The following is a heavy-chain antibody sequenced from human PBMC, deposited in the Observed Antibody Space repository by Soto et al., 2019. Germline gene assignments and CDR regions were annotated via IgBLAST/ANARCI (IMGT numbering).Heavy chain of an antibody. D-gene: IGHD6-19*01. CDR2: INSNGEST. J-gene: IGHJ4*02. V-gene: IGHV3-23*01. CDR1: GFTFSRYV. Sequence: PVGSLRLSCVASGFTFSRYVMSWVRQAPGKGLEWVATINSNGESTYYADSVKGRFTISRDNAKNSLYLQMNSLRAEDTAVYYCARVSIAVAGTKDYWGQGTLVTAPQ. CDR3: ARVSIAVAGTKDY.